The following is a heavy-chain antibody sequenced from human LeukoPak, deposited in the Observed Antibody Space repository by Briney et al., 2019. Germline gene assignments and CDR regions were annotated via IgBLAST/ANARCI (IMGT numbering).Heavy chain of an antibody. CDR3: ARVKYCGGDCYPFDY. CDR1: GGSFSSYY. V-gene: IGHV4-59*01. Sequence: PSETLSLTCIVSGGSFSSYYWSWIRQPPGKGLEWIGYIYYTGSTNYNPSLKSRVTISVDTSKNQFSLKLRSVTAADTAFYYCARVKYCGGDCYPFDYWGQGTLVTVSS. J-gene: IGHJ4*02. D-gene: IGHD2-21*01. CDR2: IYYTGST.